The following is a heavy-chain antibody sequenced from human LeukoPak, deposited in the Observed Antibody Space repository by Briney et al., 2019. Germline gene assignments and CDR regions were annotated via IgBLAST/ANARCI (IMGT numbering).Heavy chain of an antibody. J-gene: IGHJ3*02. Sequence: PSETLSLTCTISSGSVSSGSYYWSWIRQPPAEGLGWDGDICYSGCPYYFPYLKSRVTISVDTSLNQFALELRSVPAADSAVYFCAGALSDCGDYYDAVDIWGQGTRVTVSS. V-gene: IGHV4-61*01. D-gene: IGHD4-17*01. CDR1: SGSVSSGSYY. CDR3: AGALSDCGDYYDAVDI. CDR2: ICYSGCP.